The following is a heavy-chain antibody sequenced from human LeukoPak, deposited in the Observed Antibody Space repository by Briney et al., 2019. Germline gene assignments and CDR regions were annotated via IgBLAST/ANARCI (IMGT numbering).Heavy chain of an antibody. D-gene: IGHD3-22*01. V-gene: IGHV3-30*18. CDR3: AKVVGQYYYGSSGGD. J-gene: IGHJ4*02. CDR2: ISYDGSNK. CDR1: GFTFSSYG. Sequence: GGSLRLSCAASGFTFSSYGMHWVRQAPGKGLEWVAVISYDGSNKYYADSVKGRFTISRDNSKNTLYLQMNSLRAEDTAVYYCAKVVGQYYYGSSGGDWGQGTLVTVSS.